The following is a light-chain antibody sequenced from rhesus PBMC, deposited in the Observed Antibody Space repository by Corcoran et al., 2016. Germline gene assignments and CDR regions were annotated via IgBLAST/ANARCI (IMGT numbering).Light chain of an antibody. CDR3: QHGYGTPPYS. CDR2: KAS. Sequence: DIQMTQSPSSLSASVGDRVTITCQASQGISSWLAWYQQKPGKAPKLLIYKASTLQSGVPSRFSGSGSGTEYTFTISSLQPEDGATYYCQHGYGTPPYSFGQGTKVEIK. CDR1: QGISSW. V-gene: IGKV1-18*01. J-gene: IGKJ2*01.